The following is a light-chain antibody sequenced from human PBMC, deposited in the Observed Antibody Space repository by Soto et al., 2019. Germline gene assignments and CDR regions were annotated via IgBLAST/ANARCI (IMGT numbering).Light chain of an antibody. J-gene: IGKJ1*01. CDR2: GAY. V-gene: IGKV3-20*01. Sequence: EIGLTQSPGTLSLSPGERATLSCRASQSVSSSYLAWYQQKPGQAPMLLIHGAYSRATGIQDRFSGSGSVTDFTLTIIRLETEDFAVYYCEQYGNSRPCTFYQGTKVEIK. CDR1: QSVSSSY. CDR3: EQYGNSRPCT.